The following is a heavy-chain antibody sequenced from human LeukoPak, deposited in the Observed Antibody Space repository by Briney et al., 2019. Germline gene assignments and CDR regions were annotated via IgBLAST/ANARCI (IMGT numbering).Heavy chain of an antibody. CDR3: AMTGYSSGWSGYYFDY. CDR1: GFTFSSYA. Sequence: GGSLRLSCAASGFTFSSYAMSWVRQAPGKGLEWVSAISGSGGSTYYADSVKGRFTISRDNSKNTLYLQMNSLRAEDTAVYYCAMTGYSSGWSGYYFDYWGQGTLVTVSS. D-gene: IGHD6-19*01. J-gene: IGHJ4*02. CDR2: ISGSGGST. V-gene: IGHV3-23*01.